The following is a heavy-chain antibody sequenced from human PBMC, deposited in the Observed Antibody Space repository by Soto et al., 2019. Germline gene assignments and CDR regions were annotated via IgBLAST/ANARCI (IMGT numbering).Heavy chain of an antibody. CDR1: GFTFSAYA. Sequence: EVQLMESGGGSVQPGGSLRLSCAASGFTFSAYAINWVRQAPGKGLEWVSGVSGSGVDTYYADSVKGRFTISRDNSKNALDLQVNSLSAEDTAVYYCAFLDHFSAWGQGTLVTVSS. J-gene: IGHJ5*02. CDR3: AFLDHFSA. CDR2: VSGSGVDT. D-gene: IGHD3-10*01. V-gene: IGHV3-23*01.